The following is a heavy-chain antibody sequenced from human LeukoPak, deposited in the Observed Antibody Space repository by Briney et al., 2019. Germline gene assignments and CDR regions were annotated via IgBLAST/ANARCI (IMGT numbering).Heavy chain of an antibody. J-gene: IGHJ3*02. V-gene: IGHV4-34*01. CDR2: INHSGST. CDR3: AKRRRPAYYYGSGSAFDI. D-gene: IGHD3-10*01. Sequence: SETLSLTCAVYGGSFSGYYWSWIRQPPGKGLEWIGEINHSGSTNYNPSLKSRVTISVDTSKNQFSLKLSSVTAADTAVYYCAKRRRPAYYYGSGSAFDIWGQGTMVTVSS. CDR1: GGSFSGYY.